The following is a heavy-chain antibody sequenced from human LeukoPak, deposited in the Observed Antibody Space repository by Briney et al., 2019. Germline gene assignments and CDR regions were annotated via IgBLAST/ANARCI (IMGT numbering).Heavy chain of an antibody. CDR3: VKEAVPRICDWYDY. CDR2: ISYEGRTI. J-gene: IGHJ4*02. D-gene: IGHD6-19*01. CDR1: GFTFSSYG. V-gene: IGHV3-30*18. Sequence: GGSLRLSCTASGFTFSSYGMHWVRHAPGKGLEWVAVISYEGRTIYYADSATGRFTISRDNSKNTLYLQMNSLRPEDTAVYYCVKEAVPRICDWYDYWGQGTLVTVSP.